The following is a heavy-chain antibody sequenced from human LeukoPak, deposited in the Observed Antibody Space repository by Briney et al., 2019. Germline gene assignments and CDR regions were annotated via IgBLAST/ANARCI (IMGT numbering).Heavy chain of an antibody. J-gene: IGHJ3*01. CDR2: INTDGSYT. CDR1: GFTFSTYW. D-gene: IGHD3-3*01. V-gene: IGHV3-74*01. CDR3: ARVSRSVSTFGVVIIDAFDV. Sequence: RGSLRLSCAASGFTFSTYWMHWVRQAPGKGLVWVSRINTDGSYTTYADSVKGRFTISRDNAKNTLYLQMSSLRAEDTAVYYCARVSRSVSTFGVVIIDAFDVWGQGTIVTVSS.